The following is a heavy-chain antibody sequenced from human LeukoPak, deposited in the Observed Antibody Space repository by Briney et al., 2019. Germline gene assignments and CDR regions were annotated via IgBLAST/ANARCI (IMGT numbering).Heavy chain of an antibody. Sequence: SETLSLTCTVSGGSVSSSSYYWGWIRQPPGKGLEWIGSIYYSGSTYYNPSLKSRVTISVDTSKNQFSLKLSSVTAADTAVYYCARHIADYYGSGSHDYWGQGTLVTVSS. CDR3: ARHIADYYGSGSHDY. D-gene: IGHD3-10*01. CDR1: GGSVSSSSYY. CDR2: IYYSGST. J-gene: IGHJ4*02. V-gene: IGHV4-39*01.